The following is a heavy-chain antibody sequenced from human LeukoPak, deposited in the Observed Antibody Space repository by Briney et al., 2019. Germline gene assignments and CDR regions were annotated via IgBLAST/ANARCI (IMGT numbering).Heavy chain of an antibody. CDR2: INTDGTVT. J-gene: IGHJ4*02. CDR1: GFTFSKYW. D-gene: IGHD6-19*01. CDR3: ATKQWLAPPPDS. V-gene: IGHV3-74*01. Sequence: GGSLRLSCAASGFTFSKYWMLWVRQAPGKGLESVSRINTDGTVTTYTDSVKGRFTVSRDNADNTMFLQMNSVRDEDTAVYYCATKQWLAPPPDSWGQGTPVTVSS.